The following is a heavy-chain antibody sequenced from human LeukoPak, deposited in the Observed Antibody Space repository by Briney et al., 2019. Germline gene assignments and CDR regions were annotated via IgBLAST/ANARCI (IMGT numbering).Heavy chain of an antibody. Sequence: GGSLRLSCVASGFTFSSYAMSWVRQAPGKGLEWVSSFGTRSSSIYYADSVKGRFTISRDNARNSLYLQMNSLKAEDTAVYYCARERDEGFDYWGQGTLVTVSS. CDR1: GFTFSSYA. CDR2: FGTRSSSI. CDR3: ARERDEGFDY. J-gene: IGHJ4*02. D-gene: IGHD5-24*01. V-gene: IGHV3-21*01.